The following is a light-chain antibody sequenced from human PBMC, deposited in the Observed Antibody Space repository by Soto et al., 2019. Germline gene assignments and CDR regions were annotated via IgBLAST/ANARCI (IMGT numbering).Light chain of an antibody. Sequence: DIQMTQSPSSLSASVGDSVTITRRASQGISSFLAWYQQKPGKAPKLLIYAASNLQSGVPSTFSGSGSGTDFTLTISSLQPEDFATYYCQQSHSIPWTFGQGTKVDI. CDR3: QQSHSIPWT. V-gene: IGKV1-39*01. CDR1: QGISSF. J-gene: IGKJ1*01. CDR2: AAS.